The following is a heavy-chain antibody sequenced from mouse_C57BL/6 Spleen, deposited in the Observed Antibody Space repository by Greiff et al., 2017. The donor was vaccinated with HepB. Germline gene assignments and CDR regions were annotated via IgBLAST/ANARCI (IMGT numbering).Heavy chain of an antibody. CDR2: INPNNGGT. CDR3: ARREGFGYYGSSPWFAY. Sequence: VQLQQSGPELVKPGASVKIPCKASGYTFTDYNMDWVKQSHGKSLEWIGDINPNNGGTIYNQKFKGKATLTVDKSSSTAYLELRSLTSEDTAVYYCARREGFGYYGSSPWFAYWGQGTLVTVSA. V-gene: IGHV1-18*01. J-gene: IGHJ3*01. D-gene: IGHD1-1*01. CDR1: GYTFTDYN.